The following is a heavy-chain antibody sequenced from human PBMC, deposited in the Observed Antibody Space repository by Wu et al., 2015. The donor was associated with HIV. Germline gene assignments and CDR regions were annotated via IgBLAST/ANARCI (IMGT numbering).Heavy chain of an antibody. V-gene: IGHV1-69*12. Sequence: QVQLVQSGAEVKKPGSSVKVSCKASGGTFSSYAISWVRQAPGQGLEWMGGIIPIFGTANYAQKFQGRVTITADESTSTAYMELSSLRSEDTAVYYCARDESGRTTVNWYFDLWGRGHPGHCLL. CDR3: ARDESGRTTVNWYFDL. CDR1: GGTFSSYA. CDR2: IIPIFGTA. D-gene: IGHD4-17*01. J-gene: IGHJ2*01.